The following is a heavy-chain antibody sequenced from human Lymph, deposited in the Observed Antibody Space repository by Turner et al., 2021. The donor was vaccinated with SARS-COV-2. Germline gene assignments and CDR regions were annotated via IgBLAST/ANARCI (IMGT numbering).Heavy chain of an antibody. CDR1: GGSFFGYY. V-gene: IGHV4-34*01. CDR2: INHSGST. J-gene: IGHJ5*02. D-gene: IGHD2-21*01. Sequence: QVQLQLWGAGLLMPSDTLSLTCAVYGGSFFGYYWCWIRHPPGKGLEWIGEINHSGSTNYNPSLRSRITISVDTSKNQFSLKLSSVTAADTAVYYCARLNPPEVGGGDWFDPWGQGTLVTVSS. CDR3: ARLNPPEVGGGDWFDP.